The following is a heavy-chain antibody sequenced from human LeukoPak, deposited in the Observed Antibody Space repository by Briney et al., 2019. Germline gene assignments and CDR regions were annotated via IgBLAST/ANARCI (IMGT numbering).Heavy chain of an antibody. CDR1: GGSISSYY. CDR3: ARVRDCSSSICHYYFNY. J-gene: IGHJ4*02. CDR2: IYYSGST. Sequence: SETLSLTCTVSGGSISSYYWSWIRQPPGKGLEWIGYIYYSGSTNYNPSLKSRVTISVDTSKNQFSMKLSSVTAADTAVYYCARVRDCSSSICHYYFNYWGQGTLVTVSS. D-gene: IGHD2-2*01. V-gene: IGHV4-59*01.